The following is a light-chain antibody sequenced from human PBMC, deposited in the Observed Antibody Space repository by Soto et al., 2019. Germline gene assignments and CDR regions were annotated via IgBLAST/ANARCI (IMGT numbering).Light chain of an antibody. CDR3: QQTYATPPT. Sequence: DIQMTQSPSSLSASVGDRVILTCRASQTIRTSLNWYQQKPGKAPKLLIYAASTLHSGVPSRFSGSGSGTDFTLSISNLQPEDFATHFCQQTYATPPTFGQGTKVVI. CDR2: AAS. V-gene: IGKV1-39*01. J-gene: IGKJ1*01. CDR1: QTIRTS.